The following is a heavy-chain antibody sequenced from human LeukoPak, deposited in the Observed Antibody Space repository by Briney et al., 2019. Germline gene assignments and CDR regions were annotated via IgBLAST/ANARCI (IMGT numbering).Heavy chain of an antibody. D-gene: IGHD6-13*01. V-gene: IGHV1-8*01. CDR3: ARDKAAAAGTEDY. Sequence: ASVKVSCKASGYTFTSYDINWVRQATGQGFEWMGWMNPNSGDTGYAQKFQGRVTLTTDTSTSTAYMELRSLISDDTAVYYCARDKAAAAGTEDYWGHGTLVTVSS. J-gene: IGHJ4*01. CDR2: MNPNSGDT. CDR1: GYTFTSYD.